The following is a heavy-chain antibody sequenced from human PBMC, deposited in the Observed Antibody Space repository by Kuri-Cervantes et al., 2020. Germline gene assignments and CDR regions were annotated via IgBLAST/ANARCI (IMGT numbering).Heavy chain of an antibody. V-gene: IGHV4-61*01. D-gene: IGHD2-2*01. CDR3: ARQPGIYCSSTSCYAAFDI. CDR2: IYYSGST. J-gene: IGHJ3*02. CDR1: GYSISSGYY. Sequence: GSLRLSCTVSGYSISSGYYWGWIRQPPGKGLEWIGYIYYSGSTNYNPSLKSRVTISVDTSKNQFSLKLSSVTAADTAVYYCARQPGIYCSSTSCYAAFDIWGQGTMVTVSS.